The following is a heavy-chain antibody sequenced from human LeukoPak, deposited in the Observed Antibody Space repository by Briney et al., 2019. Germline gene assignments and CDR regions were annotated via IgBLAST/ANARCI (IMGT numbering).Heavy chain of an antibody. D-gene: IGHD1-26*01. CDR2: IRYDESKK. J-gene: IGHJ4*02. Sequence: PGGSLRLSCAAYGFTFSYYGMHWVRQAPGKGLEWVAFIRYDESKKFYGDSVKGRFTISRDNSKNTLYLQMNSLRTEDTAVYYCAKSHLPNAYTGTYYCDYWAREPWSPSPQ. V-gene: IGHV3-30*02. CDR3: AKSHLPNAYTGTYYCDY. CDR1: GFTFSYYG.